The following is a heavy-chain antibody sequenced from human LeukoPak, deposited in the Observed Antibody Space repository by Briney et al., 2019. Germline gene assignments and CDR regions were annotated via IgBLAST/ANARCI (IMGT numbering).Heavy chain of an antibody. D-gene: IGHD3-10*01. CDR1: GGSISSSSYY. Sequence: ETLSLTCTVSGGSISSSSYYWGWIRQPPGKGLEWVSAISGSGGSTYYADSVKGRFTISRDNSKNTLYLQMNSLRAEDTAVYYCAAEGWFGDLFKDYWGQGTLVTVSS. J-gene: IGHJ4*02. CDR3: AAEGWFGDLFKDY. CDR2: ISGSGGST. V-gene: IGHV3-23*01.